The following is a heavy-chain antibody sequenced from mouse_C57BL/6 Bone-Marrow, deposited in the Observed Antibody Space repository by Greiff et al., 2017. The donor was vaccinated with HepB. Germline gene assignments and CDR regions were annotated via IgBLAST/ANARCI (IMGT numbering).Heavy chain of an antibody. D-gene: IGHD1-1*01. CDR3: ARWHYGSRGYFDV. CDR1: GYTFTSYW. Sequence: VQLQQPGAELVRPGSSVKLSCKASGYTFTSYWMDWVKQRPGQGLEWIGNIYPSDSETHYNQKFKDKATLTVDKSSSTAYMQLSSLTSEDSAVYYCARWHYGSRGYFDVWGTGTTVTVSS. J-gene: IGHJ1*03. V-gene: IGHV1-61*01. CDR2: IYPSDSET.